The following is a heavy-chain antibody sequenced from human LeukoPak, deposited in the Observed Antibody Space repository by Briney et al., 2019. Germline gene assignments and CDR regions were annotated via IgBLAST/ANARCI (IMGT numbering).Heavy chain of an antibody. CDR1: GFTFSTYA. CDR2: INSDGSST. Sequence: GGSLRLSCAASGFTFSTYAMHWVRQAPGKGLVWVSRINSDGSSTNYADSVKGRFTISRDNAKNTLYLQVNSLRAEDTAVYFCASGTNYYDSTGMSDWGQGTLVTVSS. D-gene: IGHD3-22*01. J-gene: IGHJ4*02. V-gene: IGHV3-74*01. CDR3: ASGTNYYDSTGMSD.